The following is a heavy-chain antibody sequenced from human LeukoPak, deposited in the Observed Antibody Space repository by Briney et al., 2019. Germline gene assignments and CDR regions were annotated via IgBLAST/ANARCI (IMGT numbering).Heavy chain of an antibody. CDR3: ARATYYDYVRGSYRYTYYFDY. Sequence: SETLSLTCAVYGGSFSGYYWSWIRQPPGKGLEWIGEINHSGSTNYNPSLKSRVTISVDTSKNQFSLKLSSVTAADTAVYYCARATYYDYVRGSYRYTYYFDYWGQGTPVTVSS. V-gene: IGHV4-34*01. CDR1: GGSFSGYY. D-gene: IGHD3-16*02. CDR2: INHSGST. J-gene: IGHJ4*02.